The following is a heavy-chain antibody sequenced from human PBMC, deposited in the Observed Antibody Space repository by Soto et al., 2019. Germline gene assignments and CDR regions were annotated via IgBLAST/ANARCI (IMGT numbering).Heavy chain of an antibody. J-gene: IGHJ4*02. D-gene: IGHD6-13*01. CDR1: GFTFSSYG. CDR2: IWYDGSNK. Sequence: QVQLVESGGGVVQPGRSLRLSCAASGFTFSSYGMHWVRQAPGKGLEWVAVIWYDGSNKYYADSVKGRFTISRDNSKNMLYLQMNSLRAEDTAVYYCARGAIAAAVFSYFDYWGQGTLVTVSS. CDR3: ARGAIAAAVFSYFDY. V-gene: IGHV3-33*01.